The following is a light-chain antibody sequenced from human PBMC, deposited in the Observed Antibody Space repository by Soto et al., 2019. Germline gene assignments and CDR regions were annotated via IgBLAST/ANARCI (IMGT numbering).Light chain of an antibody. Sequence: EIVMTQSPGTLSVSPWERATLSCRASQSISGNLVWYQQKPGQAPRLLIYGASTRATGIPARFSGGGSGTDFSLTISRLDPEDFAVYYCQQYSSSPITFGQGTRLEIK. V-gene: IGKV3-15*01. J-gene: IGKJ5*01. CDR3: QQYSSSPIT. CDR1: QSISGN. CDR2: GAS.